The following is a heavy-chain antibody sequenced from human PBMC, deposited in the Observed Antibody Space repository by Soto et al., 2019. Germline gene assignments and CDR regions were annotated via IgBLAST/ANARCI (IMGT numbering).Heavy chain of an antibody. CDR2: ITYDGSNA. J-gene: IGHJ6*03. V-gene: IGHV3-30*18. CDR1: GFTFRESG. CDR3: AKDGHYPWVSFFMDV. Sequence: QVQLVESGGGVVQPGRSLRLSCAASGFTFRESGMFWVRQVPGKGLEWVAVITYDGSNAYYQDSVKGRFTISRDNSKGTVNLQMNSLRAEDTAVYYCAKDGHYPWVSFFMDVWGKGTTVTVSS. D-gene: IGHD4-17*01.